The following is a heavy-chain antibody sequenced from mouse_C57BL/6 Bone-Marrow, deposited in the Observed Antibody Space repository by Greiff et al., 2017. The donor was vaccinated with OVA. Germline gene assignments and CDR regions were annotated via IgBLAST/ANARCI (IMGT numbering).Heavy chain of an antibody. Sequence: VQLTQSGGDLVKPGGSLKLSCAASGFTFSSYGMSLVRQTPDKRLEWVATIRSVGSYTYYPDSVKGRFTISRANAKNTLYLQMSSLKYEDTAMYYCARLITTVVADYAMDYWGQGTSVTVSS. J-gene: IGHJ4*01. CDR1: GFTFSSYG. D-gene: IGHD1-1*01. CDR2: IRSVGSYT. V-gene: IGHV5-6*01. CDR3: ARLITTVVADYAMDY.